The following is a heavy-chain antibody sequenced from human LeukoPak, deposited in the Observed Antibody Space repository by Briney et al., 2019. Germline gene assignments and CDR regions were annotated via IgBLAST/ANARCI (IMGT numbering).Heavy chain of an antibody. D-gene: IGHD4-17*01. CDR3: ARDGYGDYEQPASWFDP. Sequence: SETLSLTCTVSGGSISSSSYYWGWIRQPPGKGLEWIGSIYYSGSTYYNPSLKSRVTISVDTSKNQFSLKLSSVTAADTAVYYCARDGYGDYEQPASWFDPWGQGTLVTVSS. CDR2: IYYSGST. CDR1: GGSISSSSYY. J-gene: IGHJ5*02. V-gene: IGHV4-39*07.